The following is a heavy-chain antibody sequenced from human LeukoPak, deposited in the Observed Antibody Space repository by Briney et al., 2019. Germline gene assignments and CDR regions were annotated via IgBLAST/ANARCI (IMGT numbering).Heavy chain of an antibody. V-gene: IGHV4-39*01. D-gene: IGHD3-16*01. J-gene: IGHJ5*02. CDR3: ARVYMITFGGVFRFDP. CDR1: GGSISSSSYY. CDR2: IYYSGST. Sequence: PSETLSLTCTVSGGSISSSSYYWGWIRQPPGKGLEWIGSIYYSGSTYYNPSLKSRVTISVDTSKNQFSLKLSSVTAADTAVYYCARVYMITFGGVFRFDPWGQGTLVTVSS.